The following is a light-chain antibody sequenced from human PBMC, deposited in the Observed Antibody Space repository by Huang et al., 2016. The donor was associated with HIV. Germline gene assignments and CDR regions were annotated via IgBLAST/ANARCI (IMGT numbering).Light chain of an antibody. Sequence: EIVMTQSPAILSVSPGERATLSCRASQTVSNNLVWYQQKPGQAPRLRIYRASTRATGIPARFSGSGSGTQVTLTISSLQSEDFALYYCHQYNEWPRTFGQGTRVEI. J-gene: IGKJ1*01. CDR1: QTVSNN. V-gene: IGKV3-15*01. CDR2: RAS. CDR3: HQYNEWPRT.